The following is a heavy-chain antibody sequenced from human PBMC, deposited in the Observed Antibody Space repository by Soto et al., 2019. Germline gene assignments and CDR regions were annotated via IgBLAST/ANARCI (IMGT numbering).Heavy chain of an antibody. Sequence: QVHLVQSGVEVKTPGASVKVSCQASCSTFFTYDISWVRPAPGQGLEWMGWISTYSGDTKYAQKSQGRVTMTTDTSTTTAYLELRSLRSDDTSVYYCARHHGPTTSENWFDPWGQGTLVTVSS. J-gene: IGHJ5*02. D-gene: IGHD5-12*01. V-gene: IGHV1-18*01. CDR1: CSTFFTYD. CDR2: ISTYSGDT. CDR3: ARHHGPTTSENWFDP.